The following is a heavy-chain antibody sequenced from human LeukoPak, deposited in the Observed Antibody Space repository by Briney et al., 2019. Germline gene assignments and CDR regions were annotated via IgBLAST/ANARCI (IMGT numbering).Heavy chain of an antibody. Sequence: TLSLTCTVSGGSISSGSYYWSWIRQPAGKGLEWIGHIYTSGSTNYNPSLKSRVTISVDTSKNQFSLKLSSVTAADTAVYYCARDYYYGSGSYRDYYYYYMDVWGKGTTVTISS. CDR1: GGSISSGSYY. J-gene: IGHJ6*03. D-gene: IGHD3-10*01. V-gene: IGHV4-61*09. CDR3: ARDYYYGSGSYRDYYYYYMDV. CDR2: IYTSGST.